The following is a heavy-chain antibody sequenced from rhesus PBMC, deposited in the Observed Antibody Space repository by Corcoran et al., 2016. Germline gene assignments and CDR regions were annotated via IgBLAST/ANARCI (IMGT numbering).Heavy chain of an antibody. V-gene: IGHV4-169*01. J-gene: IGHJ4*01. CDR3: ARGAVANFDY. CDR2: IDGSSST. CDR1: GGSISSSY. Sequence: QLQLQESGPGLVKPSETLSLTCAVSGGSISSSYWNWIRPAPGKGLEWIGYIDGSSSTNYNPALKSRVTLSVDTSKNLLSLNLSSVTAADTAVYDCARGAVANFDYWGQGVLVTVSS. D-gene: IGHD4-4*01.